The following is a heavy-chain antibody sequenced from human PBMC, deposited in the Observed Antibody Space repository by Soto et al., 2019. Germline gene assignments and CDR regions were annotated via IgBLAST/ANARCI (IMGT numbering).Heavy chain of an antibody. Sequence: HPGGSLRLSCAASGFTFSSYGMHWVRQAPGKGLEWVAVISYDGSNKYYADSVKGRFTISRDNSKNTLYLQMNSLRAEDTAVYYCAKAPPDFWSGYYMGYGMDVWGQGTTVTVSS. V-gene: IGHV3-30*18. J-gene: IGHJ6*02. D-gene: IGHD3-3*01. CDR3: AKAPPDFWSGYYMGYGMDV. CDR1: GFTFSSYG. CDR2: ISYDGSNK.